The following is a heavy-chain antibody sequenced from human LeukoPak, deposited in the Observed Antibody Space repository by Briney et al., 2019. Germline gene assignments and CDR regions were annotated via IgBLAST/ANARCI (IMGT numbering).Heavy chain of an antibody. D-gene: IGHD6-19*01. V-gene: IGHV4-34*01. CDR3: ARGRKAVRGYSSGWPLYYFDY. CDR2: INHSGST. Sequence: TETLSLTCAVYGGSFSGYYWSWIRQPPGKGLKWIGEINHSGSTNYNPSLKSRVTISVDTSKNQFSLKLSSVTAADTAVYYCARGRKAVRGYSSGWPLYYFDYWGQGTLVTVSP. J-gene: IGHJ4*02. CDR1: GGSFSGYY.